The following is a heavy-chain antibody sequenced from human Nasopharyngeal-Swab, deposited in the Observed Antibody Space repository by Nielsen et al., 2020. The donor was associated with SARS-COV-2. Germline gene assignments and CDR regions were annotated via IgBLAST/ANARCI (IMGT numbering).Heavy chain of an antibody. Sequence: GGSLRLSCVASGFTFSSYGVNWVRQAPGKGLEWVSAISGSGGSTYYADSVKGRFTISRDNSKNTLYLQMNSLRAEDTAVYYCAKDRALYYYDSSGYYYSSYWGQGTLVTVSS. CDR1: GFTFSSYG. CDR3: AKDRALYYYDSSGYYYSSY. D-gene: IGHD3-22*01. J-gene: IGHJ4*02. V-gene: IGHV3-23*01. CDR2: ISGSGGST.